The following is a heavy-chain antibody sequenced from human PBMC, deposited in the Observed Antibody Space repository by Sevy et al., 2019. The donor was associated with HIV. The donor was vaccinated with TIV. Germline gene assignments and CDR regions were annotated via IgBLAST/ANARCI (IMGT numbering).Heavy chain of an antibody. J-gene: IGHJ6*02. Sequence: GGSLRLSCAASGFTFSSFGMHWVRQAPGKGLEWVSLIYSAGTTFYSDSVKGRFTISRDNSNNTLDLQMNSLRAEDTAIYFCARIKGASSSYAMDVWGQGTTVTVSS. V-gene: IGHV3-53*01. CDR3: ARIKGASSSYAMDV. CDR2: IYSAGTT. D-gene: IGHD2-2*01. CDR1: GFTFSSFG.